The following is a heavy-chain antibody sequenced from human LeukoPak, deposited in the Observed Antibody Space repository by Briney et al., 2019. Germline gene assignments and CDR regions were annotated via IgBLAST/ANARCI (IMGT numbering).Heavy chain of an antibody. CDR3: ARRPYRGSYWTHTFDI. Sequence: SETLSLTCTVSGGSISTYFWSWIRQPPGKGLEWIGYIYYSGTTNYNPSLKSRVTISLDTSKNQFSLKLSSVTAADTAMYYCARRPYRGSYWTHTFDIWGQGTVVTVSS. J-gene: IGHJ3*02. CDR1: GGSISTYF. CDR2: IYYSGTT. V-gene: IGHV4-59*08. D-gene: IGHD1-26*01.